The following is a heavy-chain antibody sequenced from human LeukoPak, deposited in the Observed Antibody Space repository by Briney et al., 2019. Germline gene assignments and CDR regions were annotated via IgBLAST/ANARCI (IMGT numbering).Heavy chain of an antibody. CDR1: VYSFTQYY. CDR2: INPNRGGT. V-gene: IGHV1-2*02. Sequence: GASVTVSYKASVYSFTQYYMHWVRQAPGQGGEGVGWINPNRGGTNYAQKFQGRVTITRDTSNSKAYMELRRLRSDDTAVYYCARVLPFEGCFDPWGQGTLVTVSS. J-gene: IGHJ5*02. D-gene: IGHD2-2*01. CDR3: ARVLPFEGCFDP.